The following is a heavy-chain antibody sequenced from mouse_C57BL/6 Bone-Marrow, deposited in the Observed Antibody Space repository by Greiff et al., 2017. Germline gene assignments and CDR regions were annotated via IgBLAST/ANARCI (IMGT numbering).Heavy chain of an antibody. D-gene: IGHD2-3*01. V-gene: IGHV1-50*01. CDR2: IDPSDIYT. CDR3: ASLIYDGYLFDY. Sequence: QVQLQQPGAELVKPGASVKLSCKASGYTFTSYWMQWVKQRPGQGLEWIGEIDPSDIYTNYNQKFKGKATLPVDTSSSTAYMQLSSLTSEDSAVYYCASLIYDGYLFDYWGQGTTLTVSS. CDR1: GYTFTSYW. J-gene: IGHJ2*01.